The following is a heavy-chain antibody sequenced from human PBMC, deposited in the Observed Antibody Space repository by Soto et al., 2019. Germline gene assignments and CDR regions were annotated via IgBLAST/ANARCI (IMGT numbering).Heavy chain of an antibody. CDR3: AREQWLAD. V-gene: IGHV4-34*01. J-gene: IGHJ4*02. D-gene: IGHD6-19*01. CDR1: GGSFSGYY. Sequence: SETLSLTCAVYGGSFSGYYWSWIRQPPGKGLEWIGEINHSGSTNYNPSLKSRVTISVDTSKNQFSLKLSSVTAADTAVYYCAREQWLADWGQGTLVTVSS. CDR2: INHSGST.